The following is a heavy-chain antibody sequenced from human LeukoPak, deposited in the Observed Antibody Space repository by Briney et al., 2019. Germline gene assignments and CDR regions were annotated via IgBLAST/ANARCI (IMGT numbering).Heavy chain of an antibody. D-gene: IGHD6-13*01. CDR3: AREIAAAAHGGDY. CDR1: GGSFSGYY. V-gene: IGHV4-34*01. Sequence: SETLSLTCAVYGGSFSGYYWSWIRQPPGKGLEWIGEINHSESTNYNPSLKSRVTISVDTSKNQFSLKLSSVTAADTAVYYCAREIAAAAHGGDYWGQGTLVTVSS. CDR2: INHSEST. J-gene: IGHJ4*02.